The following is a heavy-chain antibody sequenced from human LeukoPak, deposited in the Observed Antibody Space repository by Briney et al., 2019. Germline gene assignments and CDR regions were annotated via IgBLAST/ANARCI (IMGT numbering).Heavy chain of an antibody. V-gene: IGHV4-30-2*01. CDR3: ARVRFGELIVVDHWFDP. CDR2: IYHSGST. CDR1: GGSISSGGYS. D-gene: IGHD3-10*01. J-gene: IGHJ5*02. Sequence: KPSQTLSLTCAVSGGSISSGGYSWSWIRQPPGKGLEWIGYIYHSGSTYYNPSLKSRVTISVDRSKNQFSLKLSSVTAADTAVYYCARVRFGELIVVDHWFDPWGQGTLVTVSS.